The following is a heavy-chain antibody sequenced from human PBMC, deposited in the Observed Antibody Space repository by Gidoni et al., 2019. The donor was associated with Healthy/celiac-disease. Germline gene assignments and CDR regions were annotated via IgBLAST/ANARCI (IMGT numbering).Heavy chain of an antibody. J-gene: IGHJ4*02. D-gene: IGHD1-1*01. CDR2: KKQDGSEK. V-gene: IGHV3-7*01. CDR3: ARERWETGTGFDY. Sequence: SCAASGFTFSSYWMSWVRQAPGKGLEWVANKKQDGSEKYYVDSVKGRFTISRDNDKNSLYLQMSSLKAEDTAVYYCARERWETGTGFDYWGQGTLVTVSS. CDR1: GFTFSSYW.